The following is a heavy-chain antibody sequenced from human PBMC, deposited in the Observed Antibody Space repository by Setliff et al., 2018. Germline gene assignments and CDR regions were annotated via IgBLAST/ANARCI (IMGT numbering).Heavy chain of an antibody. D-gene: IGHD2-15*01. V-gene: IGHV4-39*07. CDR1: GGSISSSSYY. CDR2: IYYSGST. J-gene: IGHJ4*02. Sequence: SETLSLTCTVSGGSISSSSYYWGWIRQPPGKGLGWIGSIYYSGSTYYNPSLKSRVTISVDTSKNQFSLKLSSVTAADTAVYYCARGGGGKPFDYWGQGTLVTVSS. CDR3: ARGGGGKPFDY.